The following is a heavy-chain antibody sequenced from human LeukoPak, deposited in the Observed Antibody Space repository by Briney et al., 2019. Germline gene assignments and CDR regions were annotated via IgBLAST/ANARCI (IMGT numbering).Heavy chain of an antibody. V-gene: IGHV3-53*01. CDR2: FYRGEIT. Sequence: GGSLRLSCAASGFTVSSSYMYWVRQAPGKGLEWVSFFYRGEITYYAESVRGQFTISRDISKNTLYLLMNSLIPEDTAVYYCAREVVSIPSYFESWGQGTRVTVSS. J-gene: IGHJ4*02. D-gene: IGHD2-15*01. CDR3: AREVVSIPSYFES. CDR1: GFTVSSSY.